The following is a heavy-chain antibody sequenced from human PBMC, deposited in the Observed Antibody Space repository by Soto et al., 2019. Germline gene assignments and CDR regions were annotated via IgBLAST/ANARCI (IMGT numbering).Heavy chain of an antibody. J-gene: IGHJ4*02. V-gene: IGHV4-34*01. CDR3: ARSRYYYGSGSYYRGRYFDY. D-gene: IGHD3-10*01. CDR1: GGSFSGYY. Sequence: VQLQQWGAGLLKPLETLSLTCAVYGGSFSGYYWSWIRQPPGKGLEWIGEINHSGSTNYNPSLKSRVTISVDTSKNQFSLKLSSVTAADTAVYYCARSRYYYGSGSYYRGRYFDYWGQGTLVTVSS. CDR2: INHSGST.